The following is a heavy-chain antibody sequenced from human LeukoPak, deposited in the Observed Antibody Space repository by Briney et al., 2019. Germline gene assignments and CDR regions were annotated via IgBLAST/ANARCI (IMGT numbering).Heavy chain of an antibody. J-gene: IGHJ4*02. V-gene: IGHV4-39*01. D-gene: IGHD6-6*01. CDR3: ARTIAARGGYFDY. CDR2: IYYSGST. CDR1: GGSISSYY. Sequence: SETLSLTCTVSGGSISSYYWGWIRQPPGKGLEWIGSIYYSGSTYYNPSLKSRVTISVDTSKNQFSLKLSSVTAADTAVYYCARTIAARGGYFDYWGQGTLVTVSS.